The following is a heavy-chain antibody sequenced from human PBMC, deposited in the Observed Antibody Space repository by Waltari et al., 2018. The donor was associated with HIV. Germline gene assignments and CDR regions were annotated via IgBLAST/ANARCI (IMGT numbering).Heavy chain of an antibody. CDR1: GFSFSISA. J-gene: IGHJ5*02. V-gene: IGHV3-23*01. D-gene: IGHD6-13*01. CDR3: TKDPVTAVGNINWFDP. CDR2: ISGSGDNR. Sequence: EVQLLESGGGLVQPGGSLRLSCRASGFSFSISAMYWVRQAPGKGLEWVSGISGSGDNRYYADSVKGRFTISRDNSKNKVFLQMKSLRPEDTVFYYCTKDPVTAVGNINWFDPWGQGTLVTVSS.